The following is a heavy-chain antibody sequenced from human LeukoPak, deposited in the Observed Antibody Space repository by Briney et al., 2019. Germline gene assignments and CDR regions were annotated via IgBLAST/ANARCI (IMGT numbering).Heavy chain of an antibody. CDR3: AREYSGSDSGGYFDY. CDR1: GYTFTGYY. D-gene: IGHD5-12*01. J-gene: IGHJ4*02. V-gene: IGHV1-2*02. Sequence: ASVKVSCKASGYTFTGYYMHWVRQAPGQGVEWMGWINPNSGRTNYAQKFQGRVTMTRETSISTAYMELSRLRSDDTAVYYCAREYSGSDSGGYFDYWGQGTLVTVSS. CDR2: INPNSGRT.